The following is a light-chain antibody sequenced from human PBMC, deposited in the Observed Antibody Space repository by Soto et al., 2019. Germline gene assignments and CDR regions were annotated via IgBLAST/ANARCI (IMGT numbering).Light chain of an antibody. Sequence: EIVLTQSPGTLSLSPGERATLSCRASQSVSSNYLAWYQQKPGQAPRLLIYGASSRATGIPDRFSGSGSGTDFTLTSSRLEPEDFAVYYCQQYGGSSGTFGQGTKLEIK. CDR3: QQYGGSSGT. J-gene: IGKJ1*01. CDR1: QSVSSNY. CDR2: GAS. V-gene: IGKV3-20*01.